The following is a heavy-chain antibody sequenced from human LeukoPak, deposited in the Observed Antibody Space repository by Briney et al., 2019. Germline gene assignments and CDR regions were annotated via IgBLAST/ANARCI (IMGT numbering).Heavy chain of an antibody. J-gene: IGHJ2*01. Sequence: PSETLSLTCTVSGGSISGYYWTWIRQPAGKGLEWIGRIYTSGSTNYNPSLKSRVTMSVDTSRNQFSLKLSSVTAADTAVYYCARVVEYYYDSSGYYRYWYFDLWGRGTLVTVSS. CDR3: ARVVEYYYDSSGYYRYWYFDL. CDR1: GGSISGYY. D-gene: IGHD3-22*01. CDR2: IYTSGST. V-gene: IGHV4-4*07.